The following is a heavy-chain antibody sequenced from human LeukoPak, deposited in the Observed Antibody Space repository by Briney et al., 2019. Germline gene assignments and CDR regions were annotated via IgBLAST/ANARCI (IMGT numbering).Heavy chain of an antibody. CDR1: GFTFSSYW. V-gene: IGHV3-74*01. Sequence: GGSLRLSCAASGFTFSSYWMHWVRHAPGKGLVWVSRINSDGSSTSYADSVKGRFTISRDNAKNTLYLQMNSLRAEDTAVYYCARIPTYYYDSSGYYYFDYWGQGTLVTVSS. D-gene: IGHD3-22*01. CDR3: ARIPTYYYDSSGYYYFDY. CDR2: INSDGSST. J-gene: IGHJ4*02.